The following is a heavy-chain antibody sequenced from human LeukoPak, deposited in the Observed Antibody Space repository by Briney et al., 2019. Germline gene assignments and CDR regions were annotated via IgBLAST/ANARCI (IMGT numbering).Heavy chain of an antibody. V-gene: IGHV3-15*01. Sequence: PGGSLRLSCAASGFTFSNAWMSWVRQAPGKGLEWVGRIKSKTDGGTTDYAAPVKGRFTISRDDSKNTLYLQMNSLKSEDTAVYYCTADLPPPRGYDYPFDYWGQGSLVTVSS. CDR1: GFTFSNAW. CDR2: IKSKTDGGTT. D-gene: IGHD5-12*01. J-gene: IGHJ4*02. CDR3: TADLPPPRGYDYPFDY.